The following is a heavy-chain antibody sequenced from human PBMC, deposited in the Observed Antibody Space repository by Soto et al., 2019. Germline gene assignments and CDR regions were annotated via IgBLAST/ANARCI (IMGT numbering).Heavy chain of an antibody. Sequence: SETLSLTCTVSGGSISSGDYYWIWIRHPPGKGLEWIGYIYYSGSTYYNPSLKSRVTISVDTSKNQFSLKLSSVTAADTAVYYCARDRPITMVRGSYFDYWGQGTLVTVSS. CDR3: ARDRPITMVRGSYFDY. V-gene: IGHV4-30-4*01. CDR1: GGSISSGDYY. CDR2: IYYSGST. J-gene: IGHJ4*02. D-gene: IGHD3-10*01.